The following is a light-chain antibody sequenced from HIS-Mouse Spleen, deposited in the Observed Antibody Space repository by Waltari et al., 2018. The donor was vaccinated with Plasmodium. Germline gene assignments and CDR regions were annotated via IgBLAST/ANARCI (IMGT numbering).Light chain of an antibody. CDR3: YSTDSSGNHRV. V-gene: IGLV3-10*01. CDR1: ALPKKY. CDR2: EDS. Sequence: SYELTHPPSVSVSPGQTARITCSGDALPKKYTYWYQQKSGQAPVLVIYEDSKRPSGIPARFSGSSSGTMGTLTISGAQVEDEADYYCYSTDSSGNHRVFGGGTKLTDL. J-gene: IGLJ3*02.